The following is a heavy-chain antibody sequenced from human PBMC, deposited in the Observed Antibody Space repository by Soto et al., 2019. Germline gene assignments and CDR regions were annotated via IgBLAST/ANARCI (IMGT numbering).Heavy chain of an antibody. CDR2: NWKNESNK. CDR1: GLTFSSYG. J-gene: IGHJ6*03. CDR3: ARFPGYSSSWYPFYYYYYYMDV. Sequence: GGSLNLPCQAFGLTFSSYGIPWVRQAPAKGLEWVAVNWKNESNKILEDSVKGRFTISRENSKNKLYLQMNSLRAEDTAVYYCARFPGYSSSWYPFYYYYYYMDVWGKGTTVTVSS. V-gene: IGHV3-33*01. D-gene: IGHD6-13*01.